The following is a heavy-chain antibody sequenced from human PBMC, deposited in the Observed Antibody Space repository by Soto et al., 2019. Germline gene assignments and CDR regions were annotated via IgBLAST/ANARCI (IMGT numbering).Heavy chain of an antibody. V-gene: IGHV4-39*01. J-gene: IGHJ5*02. CDR2: IYYSGST. D-gene: IGHD2-15*01. CDR3: ASNRSCSGGSCWFDP. Sequence: QLQLQESGPGLVKPSETLSLTCTVSGGSISSSSYYWGWIRQPPGKGLERIGSIYYSGSTYYNPSLKSRVSISVDTSNNQFSLKLCSVNAADPAVYYCASNRSCSGGSCWFDPWGQGTLVTVSS. CDR1: GGSISSSSYY.